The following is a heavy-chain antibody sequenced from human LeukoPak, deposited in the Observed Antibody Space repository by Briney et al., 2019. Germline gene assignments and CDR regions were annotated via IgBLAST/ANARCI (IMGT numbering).Heavy chain of an antibody. CDR3: TRDLGYSSGSSFDY. J-gene: IGHJ4*02. D-gene: IGHD6-19*01. Sequence: GGSLRLSCAASGFTFSNAWMSWVRQAPGKGREWVGRIKSKTDGGTTDYAAPVKGRFTISRDDSKNTLYLQMNSLKTEDTAVYYCTRDLGYSSGSSFDYWGQGTLVTVSS. V-gene: IGHV3-15*01. CDR2: IKSKTDGGTT. CDR1: GFTFSNAW.